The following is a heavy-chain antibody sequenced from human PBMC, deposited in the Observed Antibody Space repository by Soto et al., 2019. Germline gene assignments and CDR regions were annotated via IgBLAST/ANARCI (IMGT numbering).Heavy chain of an antibody. Sequence: QVQLVQSGAEVKKPGSSVKVSCKASGGTFSSYAISWVRQAPGQGLEWMGGIIPIFGTANYAQKFQGRVTITADKSTSTAYMELSSLRSEDTAEYYCARDLGVTSTSLYGMDVWGQGTTVTVSS. D-gene: IGHD2-2*01. CDR3: ARDLGVTSTSLYGMDV. CDR1: GGTFSSYA. CDR2: IIPIFGTA. J-gene: IGHJ6*02. V-gene: IGHV1-69*06.